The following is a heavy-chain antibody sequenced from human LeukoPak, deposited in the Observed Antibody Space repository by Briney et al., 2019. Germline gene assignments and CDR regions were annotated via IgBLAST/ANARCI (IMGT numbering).Heavy chain of an antibody. J-gene: IGHJ6*02. V-gene: IGHV3-23*01. CDR1: GFTFSSYA. CDR2: ISGSGGST. Sequence: QSGGSLRLSCAASGFTFSSYAMSWVRQAPGKGLEWVSAISGSGGSTYYADSVKGRFTISRDNSKNTLYLQMNSLRAEDTAVYYCARGELYGYYYGMDVWGQGTTVTVSS. CDR3: ARGELYGYYYGMDV. D-gene: IGHD1-26*01.